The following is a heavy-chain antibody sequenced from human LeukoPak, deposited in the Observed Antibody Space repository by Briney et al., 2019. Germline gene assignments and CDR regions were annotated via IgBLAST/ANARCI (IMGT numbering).Heavy chain of an antibody. J-gene: IGHJ4*02. CDR3: AREGGYGGVFDY. V-gene: IGHV3-7*03. CDR2: IKQVGSEQ. CDR1: RFTFSSYW. Sequence: PGGSLRLSYAASRFTFSSYWMTWVRQAPGKGLEWVANIKQVGSEQYYAGSVKGRFTISRDNTKNSLFLQMNSLRAEDTAVYYCAREGGYGGVFDYWGQGTLGHRLL. D-gene: IGHD5-12*01.